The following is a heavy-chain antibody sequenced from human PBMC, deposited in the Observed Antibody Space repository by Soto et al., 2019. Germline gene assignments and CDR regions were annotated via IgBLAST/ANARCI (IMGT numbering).Heavy chain of an antibody. CDR3: ARGPPSGSFSLTPRF. Sequence: QVQLVQSGPEVRKPGASVKVFCTASGYSFHNYGIIWVRQAPGQGLEWMGWISGQIAKTNFAQKFQGRVSMTTDTSTNTAYMELSSLRSDDTAIYYCARGPPSGSFSLTPRFWGQGSVVTVSS. J-gene: IGHJ4*02. CDR2: ISGQIAKT. D-gene: IGHD1-26*01. V-gene: IGHV1-18*04. CDR1: GYSFHNYG.